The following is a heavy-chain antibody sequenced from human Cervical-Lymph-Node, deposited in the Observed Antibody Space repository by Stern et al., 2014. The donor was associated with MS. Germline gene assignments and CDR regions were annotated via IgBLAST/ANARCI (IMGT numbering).Heavy chain of an antibody. CDR1: GYTFTDYD. J-gene: IGHJ4*02. Sequence: VQLVQSGAEVKKPGASVVVSCKAYGYTFTDYDITWVRQVPGQGLEWMAWINPKSGHTVSAEKFQARVTMTMNTSLRTAYMELSSLKSEDTAIYYCATPSLPFYWGQGTLITVSS. V-gene: IGHV1-8*01. CDR3: ATPSLPFY. CDR2: INPKSGHT. D-gene: IGHD6-6*01.